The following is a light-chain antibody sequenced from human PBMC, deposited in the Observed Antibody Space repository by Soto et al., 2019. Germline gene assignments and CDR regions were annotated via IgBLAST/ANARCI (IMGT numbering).Light chain of an antibody. CDR3: MQTLQSRT. CDR1: QSLLHSNGYTY. V-gene: IGKV2-28*01. CDR2: MGS. J-gene: IGKJ4*01. Sequence: DIVVTQSPLSLPVTPGEPASISCRSSQSLLHSNGYTYLDWFLQKPGQSPQLLIYMGSNRASRVPARFSGSGSGTDFTLKISRVEAEDVGVYYCMQTLQSRTFGGGTKLEI.